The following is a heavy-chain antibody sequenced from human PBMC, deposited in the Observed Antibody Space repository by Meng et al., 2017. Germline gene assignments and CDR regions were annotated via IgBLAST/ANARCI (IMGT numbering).Heavy chain of an antibody. J-gene: IGHJ2*01. CDR1: GFTFDDYA. V-gene: IGHV3-9*01. D-gene: IGHD6-19*01. CDR3: AKDIKAGWPNWYFDL. CDR2: ISWNSGSI. Sequence: LSLTCAASGFTFDDYAMHWVRQAPGKGLEWVSGISWNSGSIGYADSVKGRFTISRDNAKNSLYLQMNSLRAEDTALYYCAKDIKAGWPNWYFDLWGRGTLVTVSS.